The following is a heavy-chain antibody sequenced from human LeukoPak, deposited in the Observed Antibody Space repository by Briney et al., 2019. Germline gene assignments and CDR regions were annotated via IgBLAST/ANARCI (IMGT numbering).Heavy chain of an antibody. CDR2: VWHDGSKT. CDR3: AKDSNDYGDYNYFDF. D-gene: IGHD4-17*01. V-gene: IGHV3-33*06. CDR1: GFTFSSCH. Sequence: PGGSLRLSCAASGFTFSSCHIHWVRQAPGKGLEWVALVWHDGSKTYYADSVKGRFTVSRDNSRNTLYLQMNSLRAEDTAVYYCAKDSNDYGDYNYFDFWGQGTLVTVSS. J-gene: IGHJ4*02.